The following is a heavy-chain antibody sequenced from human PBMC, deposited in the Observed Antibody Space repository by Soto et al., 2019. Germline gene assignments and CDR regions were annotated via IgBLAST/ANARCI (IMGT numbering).Heavy chain of an antibody. J-gene: IGHJ4*02. CDR3: AKDYDYGDSLPFDC. Sequence: EVQLWEAGGGLVQPGGSLRLSCAASGFSFRNYGMSWVRQAPGKGLEWLSAIIGNGDTAYYADSVRGRFTISRDNSKNTLYLQLNDLGAEDTAIYYCAKDYDYGDSLPFDCWGQGTLVTVSS. V-gene: IGHV3-23*01. CDR1: GFSFRNYG. D-gene: IGHD4-17*01. CDR2: IIGNGDTA.